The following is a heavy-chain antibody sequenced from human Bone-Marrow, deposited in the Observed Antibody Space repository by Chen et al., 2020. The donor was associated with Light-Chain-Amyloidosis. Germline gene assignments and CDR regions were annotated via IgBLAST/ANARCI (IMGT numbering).Heavy chain of an antibody. CDR2: ISSSSGTI. Sequence: EVKLVESGGGLVQPGGSLRLSCAASGFTFKSYSMNWVRQAPGKGPEWVSYISSSSGTIYYADSVKGRFTISRDNADDSLYLQMNNLTDDDTAIYYCAKDHHDFWRSRGFEHWGQGTRVTVSS. V-gene: IGHV3-48*02. D-gene: IGHD3-3*01. J-gene: IGHJ5*02. CDR1: GFTFKSYS. CDR3: AKDHHDFWRSRGFEH.